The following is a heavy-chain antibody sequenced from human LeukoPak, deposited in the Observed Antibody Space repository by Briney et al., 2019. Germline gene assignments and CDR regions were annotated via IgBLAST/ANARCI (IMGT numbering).Heavy chain of an antibody. D-gene: IGHD5-18*01. CDR3: AGRGYTAMVYGDRDFDY. Sequence: PSETLSLTCTVSGGSISSGGYYWSWIRQHPGKGLEWIGYIYYSGSTYYNPSLKSRVTISVDTSKNQFSLKLSSVTAADTAVYYCAGRGYTAMVYGDRDFDYWGQGTLVTVSS. CDR2: IYYSGST. CDR1: GGSISSGGYY. J-gene: IGHJ4*02. V-gene: IGHV4-31*03.